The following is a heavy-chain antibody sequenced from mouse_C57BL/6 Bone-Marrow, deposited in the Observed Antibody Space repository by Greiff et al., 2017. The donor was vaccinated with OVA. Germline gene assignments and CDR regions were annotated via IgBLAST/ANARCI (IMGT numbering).Heavy chain of an antibody. Sequence: VQLVESGAELVRPGTSVKVSCKASGYAFTNYLIEWVKQRPGQGLEWIGVINPGSGGTNYNEKFKGKATLTADKSSSTAYMQLSSLTSEDSAVYFCARGVDYWGQGTTLTVSS. CDR1: GYAFTNYL. CDR2: INPGSGGT. J-gene: IGHJ2*01. CDR3: ARGVDY. V-gene: IGHV1-54*01.